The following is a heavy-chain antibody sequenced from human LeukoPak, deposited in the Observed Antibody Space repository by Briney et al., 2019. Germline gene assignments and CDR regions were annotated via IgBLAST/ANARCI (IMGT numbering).Heavy chain of an antibody. D-gene: IGHD1-26*01. CDR2: IYYSGST. V-gene: IGHV4-59*01. CDR3: ARAAPDEWELPYYYGMDV. CDR1: GGSISSYY. J-gene: IGHJ6*02. Sequence: SETLSLTCTVSGGSISSYYWSWIRQPPGKGLEWIGYIYYSGSTNYNPSLKSRVTISVDTSKNQFSLELSSVTAADTAVYYCARAAPDEWELPYYYGMDVWGQGTTVTVSS.